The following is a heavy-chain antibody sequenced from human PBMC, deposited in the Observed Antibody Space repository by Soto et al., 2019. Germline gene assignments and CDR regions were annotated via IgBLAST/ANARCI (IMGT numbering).Heavy chain of an antibody. CDR1: GDSIGSYY. CDR2: VSFRGST. V-gene: IGHV4-59*01. CDR3: ARSREMYYYDNSVYYAH. D-gene: IGHD3-22*01. Sequence: PSETLSLTCTVSGDSIGSYYWNWIRQPPGKGLEWIGYVSFRGSTSYNPSLKSRVSISVDTSKNRFSLRLSSVTAADTAVYYCARSREMYYYDNSVYYAHWGQGTRVTVS. J-gene: IGHJ4*02.